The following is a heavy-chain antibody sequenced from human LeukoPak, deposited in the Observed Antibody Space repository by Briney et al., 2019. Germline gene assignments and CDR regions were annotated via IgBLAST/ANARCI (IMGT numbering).Heavy chain of an antibody. CDR3: ARGRTSSEFWSGQYSGRFYYMDV. V-gene: IGHV4-31*03. J-gene: IGHJ6*03. CDR2: INHSGST. Sequence: SQTLSLTCTVSGGSITSGGYYWIWIRQHPGQGLEWIGYINHSGSTFFNPSLKSRVSTFIHMSDNQLSLALSSVTAADTAVYYCARGRTSSEFWSGQYSGRFYYMDVWGEGTTVIVSS. CDR1: GGSITSGGYY. D-gene: IGHD3-3*01.